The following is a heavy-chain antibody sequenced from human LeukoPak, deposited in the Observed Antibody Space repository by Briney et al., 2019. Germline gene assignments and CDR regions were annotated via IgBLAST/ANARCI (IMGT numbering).Heavy chain of an antibody. Sequence: GGSLRLSCAASGFTFSSYAMSGVRQAPGKGLEWVSAISGSGGSTYYADSVKGRFTISRDNSKNTLYLQMNSLRAEDTAVYYCAKDRRGGGSCCIDYWGQGTLVTVSS. CDR3: AKDRRGGGSCCIDY. V-gene: IGHV3-23*01. CDR1: GFTFSSYA. J-gene: IGHJ4*02. D-gene: IGHD2-15*01. CDR2: ISGSGGST.